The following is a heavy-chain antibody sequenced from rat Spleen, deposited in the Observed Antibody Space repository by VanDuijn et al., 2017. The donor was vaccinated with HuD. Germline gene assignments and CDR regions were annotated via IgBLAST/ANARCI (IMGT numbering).Heavy chain of an antibody. CDR3: ARRHYGYTDYFDF. V-gene: IGHV5-29*01. CDR2: ISYDGGGT. Sequence: EVQMVESGGGLVQPGRSLKLSCAASGFTFSNYGMHWIRQAPTKGLEWVASISYDGGGTYYRDSVKGRFTISRDNAKSTLSLQMDSLRSEDTATYYCARRHYGYTDYFDFWGQGVMVTVSP. J-gene: IGHJ2*01. D-gene: IGHD1-9*01. CDR1: GFTFSNYG.